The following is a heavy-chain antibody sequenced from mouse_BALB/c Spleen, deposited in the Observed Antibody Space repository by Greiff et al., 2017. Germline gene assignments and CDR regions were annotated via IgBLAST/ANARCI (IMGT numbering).Heavy chain of an antibody. V-gene: IGHV5-17*02. CDR2: ISSGSSTI. D-gene: IGHD2-1*01. J-gene: IGHJ3*01. CDR3: AREGGYYGNYIAY. Sequence: DVKLVESGGGLVQPGGSRKLSCAASGFTFSSFGMHWVRQAPEKGLEWVAYISSGSSTIYYADTVKGRFTISRDNPKNTLFLQMTSLRSEDTAMYYCAREGGYYGNYIAYWGQGTLVTVSA. CDR1: GFTFSSFG.